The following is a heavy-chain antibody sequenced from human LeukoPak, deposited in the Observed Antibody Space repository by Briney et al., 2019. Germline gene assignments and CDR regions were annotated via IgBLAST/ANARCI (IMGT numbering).Heavy chain of an antibody. CDR2: ISDSGGST. J-gene: IGHJ5*02. CDR3: VGDQVDNVGWLT. V-gene: IGHV3-23*01. CDR1: GFTFSSYA. D-gene: IGHD5-12*01. Sequence: GGSLRLSCAAPGFTFSSYAMSWVRQAPGKGLEWVSAISDSGGSTYYADSVKDRFTISRDNSKNTLYLQMNSLRAEDTAVYYCVGDQVDNVGWLTWGQGTRVTVSS.